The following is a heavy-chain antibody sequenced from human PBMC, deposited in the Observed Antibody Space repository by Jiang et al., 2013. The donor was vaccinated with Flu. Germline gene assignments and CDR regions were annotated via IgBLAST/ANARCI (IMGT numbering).Heavy chain of an antibody. J-gene: IGHJ4*02. D-gene: IGHD3-9*01. V-gene: IGHV1-46*01. CDR3: AREFDVLTGYLYH. CDR1: GYTFTRYY. CDR2: INPSDGYT. Sequence: SGAEVKKPGASVKVSCKTSGYTFTRYYIQWVRQAPGQGLEWMGIINPSDGYTKNAQRIQGRVTLTRDTSTSTVYMELSGLRSEDTAVYYCAREFDVLTGYLYHWGQGTLVTVSS.